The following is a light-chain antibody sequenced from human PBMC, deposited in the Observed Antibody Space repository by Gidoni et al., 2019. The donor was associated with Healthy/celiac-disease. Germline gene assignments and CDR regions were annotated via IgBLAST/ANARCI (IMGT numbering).Light chain of an antibody. CDR1: SSNIGSNY. CDR2: RNN. V-gene: IGLV1-47*01. Sequence: QSVLTQPPSASGTPGQRVTISCSGSSSNIGSNYVYWYQQLPGPAPKLLIYRNNQRPSGVPARFSGSKSGTSASLAISGLRSEAEADYYCAAWDDSLSGVVFGGGTKLTVL. J-gene: IGLJ2*01. CDR3: AAWDDSLSGVV.